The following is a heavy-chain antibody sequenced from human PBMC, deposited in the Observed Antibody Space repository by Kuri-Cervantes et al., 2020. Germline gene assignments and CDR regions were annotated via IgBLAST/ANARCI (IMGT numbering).Heavy chain of an antibody. CDR2: MNPHSGHT. Sequence: ASVKVSCKASGYTFTSFDINWMRRATGQGLEWMGWMNPHSGHTGYAQNFQGRVTMTRNTSISTAYMEVSSLRSEDTAVYYCARGALRRIAAAGTGDWFDPWGQGTLVTVSS. CDR3: ARGALRRIAAAGTGDWFDP. D-gene: IGHD6-13*01. V-gene: IGHV1-8*01. J-gene: IGHJ5*02. CDR1: GYTFTSFD.